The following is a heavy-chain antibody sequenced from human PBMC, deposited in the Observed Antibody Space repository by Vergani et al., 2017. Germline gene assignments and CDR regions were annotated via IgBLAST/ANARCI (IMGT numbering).Heavy chain of an antibody. CDR3: ARGSAPATTLLYYQYYGADA. V-gene: IGHV1-24*01. Sequence: QVQLVQSGAEVKKPGASVKVSCKVSGYTLTELSMHWVRQAPGKGLEWMGGFDPEDGETIYAQKFQGRVTMTEDTSTDTAYMELSSLRSDDTAVYFCARGSAPATTLLYYQYYGADAWGQGTPVIVSS. J-gene: IGHJ6*02. D-gene: IGHD3-10*01. CDR2: FDPEDGET. CDR1: GYTLTELS.